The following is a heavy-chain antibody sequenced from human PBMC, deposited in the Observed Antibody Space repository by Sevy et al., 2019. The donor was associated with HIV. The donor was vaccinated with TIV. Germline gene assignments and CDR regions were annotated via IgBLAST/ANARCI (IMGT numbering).Heavy chain of an antibody. D-gene: IGHD3-16*01. CDR2: ISISSNHI. J-gene: IGHJ4*02. V-gene: IGHV3-21*01. CDR3: ARGLEENYDYITGSFDF. Sequence: GGSLRLSCAASGFTFSSYSMNWVRQAPGMGLEWVSSISISSNHIYYADSVKGRFTISRDNAKNSLYLQMNSLRAEDKAVYYGARGLEENYDYITGSFDFWGQRTLVTVSS. CDR1: GFTFSSYS.